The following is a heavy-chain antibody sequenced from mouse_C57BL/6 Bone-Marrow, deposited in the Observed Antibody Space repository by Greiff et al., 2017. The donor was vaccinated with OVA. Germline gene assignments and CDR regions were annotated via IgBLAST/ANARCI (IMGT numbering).Heavy chain of an antibody. V-gene: IGHV3-6*01. CDR3: ARGITTVDWYFDV. CDR2: ISYDGSN. CDR1: GYSITSGYY. Sequence: EVQLVESGPGLVKPSQSLSLTCSVTGYSITSGYYWNWIRQFPGNKLEWMGYISYDGSNNYNPSLKNRISITRDTSKNQFFLKLNSVTTEDTATYDCARGITTVDWYFDVWGTGTTVTVSS. J-gene: IGHJ1*03. D-gene: IGHD1-1*01.